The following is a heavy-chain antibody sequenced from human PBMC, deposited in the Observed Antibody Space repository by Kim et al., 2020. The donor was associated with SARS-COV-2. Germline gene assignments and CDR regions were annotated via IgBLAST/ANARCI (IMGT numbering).Heavy chain of an antibody. CDR2: ISSSGSTI. CDR3: ARDSSLTTEDYFDY. J-gene: IGHJ4*02. Sequence: GGSLRLSCAASGFTFSDYYMSWIRQAPGKGLEWVSYISSSGSTIYYADSVKGRFTISRDNAKNSLYLQMNSLRAEDTAVYYCARDSSLTTEDYFDYWGQGTLVTVSS. V-gene: IGHV3-11*01. D-gene: IGHD4-17*01. CDR1: GFTFSDYY.